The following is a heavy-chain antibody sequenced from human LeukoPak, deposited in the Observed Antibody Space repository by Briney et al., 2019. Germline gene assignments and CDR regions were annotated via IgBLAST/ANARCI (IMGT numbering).Heavy chain of an antibody. V-gene: IGHV4-34*01. J-gene: IGHJ4*02. D-gene: IGHD3-22*01. CDR3: ASRGGVYYKTYYFDY. CDR1: GGSFSGYY. Sequence: SEALSLTCAVYGGSFSGYYWSWIRQPPGKGLEWIGEINHSGSTNYNPSLKSRVTISVDTSKNQFSLKLSSVTAADTAVYYCASRGGVYYKTYYFDYWGRGTLVTVSS. CDR2: INHSGST.